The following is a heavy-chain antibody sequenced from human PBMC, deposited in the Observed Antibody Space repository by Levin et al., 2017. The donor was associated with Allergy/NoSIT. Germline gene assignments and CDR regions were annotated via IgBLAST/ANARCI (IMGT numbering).Heavy chain of an antibody. Sequence: GGSLRLSCAASGFTFSSYAMHWVRQAPGKGLEWVAVISYDGSNKYYADSVNGRFTISRDNSNNTLYLQMNSLRAEDTAVYYCARATIYDSSGYYYRWWDYSYYGMDGWGQGTTVTVSS. V-gene: IGHV3-30*04. CDR2: ISYDGSNK. D-gene: IGHD3-22*01. J-gene: IGHJ6*02. CDR3: ARATIYDSSGYYYRWWDYSYYGMDG. CDR1: GFTFSSYA.